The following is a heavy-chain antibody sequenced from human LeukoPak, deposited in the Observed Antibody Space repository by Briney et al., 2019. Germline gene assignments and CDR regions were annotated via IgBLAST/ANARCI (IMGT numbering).Heavy chain of an antibody. D-gene: IGHD4-17*01. CDR1: GFTFSSYW. V-gene: IGHV3-74*01. J-gene: IGHJ5*02. CDR2: INSDGSST. CDR3: ARLNYGDYGYNWFDP. Sequence: GGSLRLSCAASGFTFSSYWMHWVRQAPGKGLVWVSRINSDGSSTSYADSVKGRFTISRDNAKNTLYLQMNSLRAEDTAVYYCARLNYGDYGYNWFDPWGQGTLVTLSS.